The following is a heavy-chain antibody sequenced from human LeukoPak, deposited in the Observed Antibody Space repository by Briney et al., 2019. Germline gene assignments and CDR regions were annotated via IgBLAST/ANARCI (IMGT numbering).Heavy chain of an antibody. J-gene: IGHJ5*02. D-gene: IGHD6-19*01. V-gene: IGHV4-39*01. Sequence: SETLSLTCTVSGGSISSSSYYWGWIRQPPGKGLEWIGSIYYSGSTYYNPSLKRRVTISVDTSKNQFSLKLSSVTAADTAVYYCARDLGIAVAKTISTWFDPWGQGTLVTVSS. CDR3: ARDLGIAVAKTISTWFDP. CDR2: IYYSGST. CDR1: GGSISSSSYY.